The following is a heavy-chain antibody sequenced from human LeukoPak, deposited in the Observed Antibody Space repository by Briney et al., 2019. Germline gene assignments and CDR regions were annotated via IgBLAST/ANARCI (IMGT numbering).Heavy chain of an antibody. Sequence: GASVKVSCKASGYTFTSYGISWVRQAPGQGLEWMGWISAYNGNTNYAQKLQGRVTMTTDTSTSTAYLELRSLRSDDTAVYYCARDQSSGWPYYYYGMDVWGQGTTVTVSS. CDR2: ISAYNGNT. CDR1: GYTFTSYG. CDR3: ARDQSSGWPYYYYGMDV. D-gene: IGHD6-19*01. J-gene: IGHJ6*02. V-gene: IGHV1-18*01.